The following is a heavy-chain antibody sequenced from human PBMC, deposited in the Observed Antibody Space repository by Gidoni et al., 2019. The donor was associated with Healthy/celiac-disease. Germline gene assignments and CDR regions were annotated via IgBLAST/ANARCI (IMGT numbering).Heavy chain of an antibody. J-gene: IGHJ4*02. CDR3: ARGPRVLYSSSSRSQRKHFDY. D-gene: IGHD6-6*01. CDR2: INHSGST. CDR1: GGSFSGYY. V-gene: IGHV4-34*01. Sequence: QVQLQQWGAGLLKPSETLSLTCAVYGGSFSGYYWSWIRQPPGKGLEWIGEINHSGSTNYNPSLKSRVTISVDTSKNQFSLKLSSVTAADTAVYYCARGPRVLYSSSSRSQRKHFDYWGQGTLVTVSS.